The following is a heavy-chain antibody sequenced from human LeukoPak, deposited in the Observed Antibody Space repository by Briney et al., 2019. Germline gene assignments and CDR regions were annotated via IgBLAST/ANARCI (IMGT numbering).Heavy chain of an antibody. J-gene: IGHJ2*01. D-gene: IGHD2-21*02. CDR1: GFTVSNNY. CDR3: AREVKGDPGYFHL. CDR2: IYSAGST. V-gene: IGHV3-53*01. Sequence: GGSLRLSCAASGFTVSNNYMSWVRQAPGKGLEWVSVIYSAGSTYYADSVEGRFTISRDNSKNTLYLQMNSVRAEDTAVYYCAREVKGDPGYFHLWGRGTLVTVSS.